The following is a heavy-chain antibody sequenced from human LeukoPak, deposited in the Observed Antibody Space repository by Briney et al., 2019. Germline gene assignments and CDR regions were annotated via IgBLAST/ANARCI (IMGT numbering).Heavy chain of an antibody. CDR1: GGSISSGSYD. CDR3: ARDYGDYVGAFDI. V-gene: IGHV4-61*09. Sequence: SETLSLTCTVSGGSISSGSYDWYWIRQPAGKGLEWIGHIYTSGSTDYNPSLKSRVTISVATSKNQFSLKLTSVTAADTAVYYCARDYGDYVGAFDIWGQGTMVTVSS. J-gene: IGHJ3*02. CDR2: IYTSGST. D-gene: IGHD4-17*01.